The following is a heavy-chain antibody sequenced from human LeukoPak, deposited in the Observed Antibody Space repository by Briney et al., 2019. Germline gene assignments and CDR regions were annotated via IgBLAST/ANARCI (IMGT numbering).Heavy chain of an antibody. CDR3: AKDTYYYDSSGYYLMGFDY. CDR2: ISGSGGST. CDR1: GFTFSSYA. D-gene: IGHD3-22*01. Sequence: GGSLRLSCAASGFTFSSYAMSWVRQAPGKGQEWVSAISGSGGSTYYADSVKGRFTISRDNSKNTLYLQMNSLRAEDTAVYYCAKDTYYYDSSGYYLMGFDYWGQGTLVTVSS. J-gene: IGHJ4*02. V-gene: IGHV3-23*01.